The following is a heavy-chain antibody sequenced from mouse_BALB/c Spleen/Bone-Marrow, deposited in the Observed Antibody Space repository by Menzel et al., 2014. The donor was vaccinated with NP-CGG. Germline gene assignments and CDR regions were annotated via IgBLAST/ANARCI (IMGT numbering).Heavy chain of an antibody. CDR3: TSEGLTGHYAMDY. CDR2: ISTGGSYT. V-gene: IGHV5-6-4*01. CDR1: GFTFSSYT. J-gene: IGHJ4*01. D-gene: IGHD4-1*01. Sequence: DVMLVESGGGLVKPGGSLKLSCAASGFTFSSYTMSWVRQTPEKRLEWVATISTGGSYTYYPDSVKGRFTISRDNAKNTLYLQMSSLKSEDTAMYYCTSEGLTGHYAMDYWGQGTSVTVSS.